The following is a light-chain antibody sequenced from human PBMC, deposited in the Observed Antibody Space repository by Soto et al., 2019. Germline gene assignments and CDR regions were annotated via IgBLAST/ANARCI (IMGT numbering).Light chain of an antibody. J-gene: IGLJ2*01. CDR1: SGHSRYA. CDR2: LNSDGSH. Sequence: QSVLTQSPSASASLGASVKLTCTLSSGHSRYAIAWHQQQPEKGPRYLMKLNSDGSHSKGDGIPDRFSGSSSGTERYLTISSLQAGDEADYYCQTWGTGVLVFGGGTKLTVL. V-gene: IGLV4-69*01. CDR3: QTWGTGVLV.